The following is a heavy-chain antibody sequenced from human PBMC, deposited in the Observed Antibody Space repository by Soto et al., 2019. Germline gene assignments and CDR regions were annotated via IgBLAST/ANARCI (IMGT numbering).Heavy chain of an antibody. CDR1: GFTFSSYW. Sequence: EVQLVESGGGLVQPGGSLRLSCAASGFTFSSYWMSWVRQAPGKGLEWVANIRQDGSDQYYVDSVKGRFTISRDHSKNSLYLQMNSLRAEDTAIYYCASPQQWLGQRGDFDYWGQGTLVTVSS. V-gene: IGHV3-7*05. D-gene: IGHD6-19*01. CDR3: ASPQQWLGQRGDFDY. J-gene: IGHJ4*02. CDR2: IRQDGSDQ.